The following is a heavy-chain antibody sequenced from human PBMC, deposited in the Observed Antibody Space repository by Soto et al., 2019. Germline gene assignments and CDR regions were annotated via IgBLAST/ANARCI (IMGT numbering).Heavy chain of an antibody. J-gene: IGHJ5*02. CDR1: GYSFTNYW. Sequence: GESLKISCKGSGYSFTNYWIGWGRQMPGKGLEWMGIIYPGDSDTRYSPSFQGQVTISADKSISTAYLQWSSLQASDTAMYYCARSSLRYFDYLRCPNWFDPWGQGTLVTVSS. CDR3: ARSSLRYFDYLRCPNWFDP. CDR2: IYPGDSDT. D-gene: IGHD3-9*01. V-gene: IGHV5-51*01.